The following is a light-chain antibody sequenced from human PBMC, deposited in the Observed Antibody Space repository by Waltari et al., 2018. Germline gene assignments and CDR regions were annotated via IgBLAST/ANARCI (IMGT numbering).Light chain of an antibody. Sequence: SYEVTQPLSVSVALGQTAKITCGRNNIGTRKVHWYQQRPGQAPVLVIYRDTNRPSGIPWRFSGSKSGNTGTPAISRAQAGDEADYYCQLWDSTWVFGGGTKLTVL. CDR3: QLWDSTWV. J-gene: IGLJ3*02. CDR2: RDT. CDR1: NIGTRK. V-gene: IGLV3-9*01.